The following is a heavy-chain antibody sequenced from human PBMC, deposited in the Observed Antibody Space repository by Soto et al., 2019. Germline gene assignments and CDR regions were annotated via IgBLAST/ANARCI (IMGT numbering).Heavy chain of an antibody. V-gene: IGHV5-51*01. CDR2: IYPGDSDT. D-gene: IGHD6-6*01. J-gene: IGHJ6*02. CDR3: ARHIAARPNYYYYGMDV. CDR1: GYSFTSYW. Sequence: PGESLKISCKGSGYSFTSYWIGWVRQMPGKGLERMGIIYPGDSDTRYSPSFQGQVTISADKSISTAYLQWSSLKASDTAMYYCARHIAARPNYYYYGMDVWGQGTTVTVSS.